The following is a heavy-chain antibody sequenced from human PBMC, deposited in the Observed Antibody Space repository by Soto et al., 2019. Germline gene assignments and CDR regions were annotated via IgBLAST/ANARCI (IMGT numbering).Heavy chain of an antibody. CDR1: GYTLTELS. CDR3: ALSNCSGGSCPHWYFDL. Sequence: ASVKVSCKVSGYTLTELSMHWVRQAPGKGLEWMGGFDPEDGETIYAQKFQGRVTMTEDTSTDTAYTELSSLRSEDTAVYYCALSNCSGGSCPHWYFDLWGQGTPVTVSS. D-gene: IGHD2-15*01. V-gene: IGHV1-24*01. J-gene: IGHJ2*01. CDR2: FDPEDGET.